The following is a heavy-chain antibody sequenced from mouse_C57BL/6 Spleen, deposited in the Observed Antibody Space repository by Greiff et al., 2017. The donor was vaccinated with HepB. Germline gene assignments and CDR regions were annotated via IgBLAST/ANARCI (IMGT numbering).Heavy chain of an antibody. V-gene: IGHV1-15*01. CDR1: GYTFTDYE. Sequence: VQLQQSGAELVRPGASVTLSCKASGYTFTDYEMHWVKQTPVHGLEWIGAIDPETGGTAYNQKFKGKAILTADKSSSTAYMELRSLTSEDSAVYYCTRSGSSYLFDYWGQGTTLTVSS. D-gene: IGHD1-1*01. J-gene: IGHJ2*01. CDR3: TRSGSSYLFDY. CDR2: IDPETGGT.